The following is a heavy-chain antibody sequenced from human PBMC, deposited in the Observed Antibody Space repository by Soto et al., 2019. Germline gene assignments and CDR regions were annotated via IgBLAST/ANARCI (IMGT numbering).Heavy chain of an antibody. CDR2: IIPILGIA. D-gene: IGHD5-12*01. J-gene: IGHJ4*02. Sequence: SVKVSCTACGGTFSSYTISWVRQAPGQGLEWMGSIIPILGIANYAQKFQGRVTITADKSTSTAYMELSSLRSEDTAVYYCAKHRRDGYNYWGQGTLVTVSS. CDR1: GGTFSSYT. V-gene: IGHV1-69*02. CDR3: AKHRRDGYNY.